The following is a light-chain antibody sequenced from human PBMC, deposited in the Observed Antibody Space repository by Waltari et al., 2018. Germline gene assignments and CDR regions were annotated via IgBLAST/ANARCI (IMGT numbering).Light chain of an antibody. V-gene: IGKV1-39*01. CDR2: AAS. J-gene: IGKJ2*01. Sequence: DIQMTQSPSSLSASRGDRVLITCRASQTISNYLNWYQQKPGKAPKVLISAASTLQSGVPSRSSGSRSGTDFTLIITSLQPEDFATYYCQQGYSVPYTFGQGTKLEIK. CDR3: QQGYSVPYT. CDR1: QTISNY.